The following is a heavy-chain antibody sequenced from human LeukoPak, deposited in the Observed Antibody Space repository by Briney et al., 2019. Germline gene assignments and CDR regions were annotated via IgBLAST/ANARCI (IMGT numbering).Heavy chain of an antibody. V-gene: IGHV3-11*04. Sequence: PGGSLRLSCAASGFTFSDYYMSWIRQAPGKGLEWVSYISSSGSTIYYADSVKGRFTISRDNSKNTLYLQMNSLRAEDTAVYYCAKIYGDYVKGAFDIWGQGTMVTVSS. J-gene: IGHJ3*02. CDR2: ISSSGSTI. CDR3: AKIYGDYVKGAFDI. D-gene: IGHD4-17*01. CDR1: GFTFSDYY.